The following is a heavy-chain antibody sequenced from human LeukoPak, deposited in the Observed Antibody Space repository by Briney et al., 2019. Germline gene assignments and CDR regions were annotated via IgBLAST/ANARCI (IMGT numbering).Heavy chain of an antibody. D-gene: IGHD3-10*01. Sequence: GGSLRLSCAASGFTFSSYWMSWVRQAPGKGLEWVSYISSSGSTIYYADSVKGRFTISRDNAKNSLYLQMNSLRAEDTAVYYCARGVSYYGSGRDYYMDVWGKGTTVTVSS. V-gene: IGHV3-48*04. CDR2: ISSSGSTI. CDR3: ARGVSYYGSGRDYYMDV. J-gene: IGHJ6*03. CDR1: GFTFSSYW.